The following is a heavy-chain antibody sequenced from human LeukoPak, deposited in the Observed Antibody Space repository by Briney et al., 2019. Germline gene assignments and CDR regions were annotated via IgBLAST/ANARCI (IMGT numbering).Heavy chain of an antibody. J-gene: IGHJ4*02. CDR3: AKMVREFYTISYYFDY. V-gene: IGHV3-21*04. Sequence: GGSLRLSCAASGFTFSDYDMNWVRQAPGKGREWLSSIDGRSSDIYYADSERGRFTISRDNSKNSLYLQMNSLRAEDTAVYYCAKMVREFYTISYYFDYWGQGTLVTVSS. D-gene: IGHD2-8*01. CDR1: GFTFSDYD. CDR2: IDGRSSDI.